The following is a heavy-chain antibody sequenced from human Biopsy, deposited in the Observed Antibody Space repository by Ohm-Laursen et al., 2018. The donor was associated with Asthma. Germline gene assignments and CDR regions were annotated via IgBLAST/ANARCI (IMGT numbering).Heavy chain of an antibody. CDR2: IYSGGTS. D-gene: IGHD3-22*01. CDR3: ARGDSSNWSHYYFDY. J-gene: IGHJ4*02. V-gene: IGHV3-53*01. Sequence: FLRLSCTAPGFAVSRDHMFWVRQAPGKGLEWVSVIYSGGTSHTADSVRGRFTISRDYSKNTLYLQMHSLRAEDTAVYYCARGDSSNWSHYYFDYWGQGTLVTVSS. CDR1: GFAVSRDH.